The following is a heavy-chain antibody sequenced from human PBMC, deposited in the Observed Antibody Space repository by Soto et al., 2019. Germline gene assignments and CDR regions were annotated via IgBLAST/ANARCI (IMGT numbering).Heavy chain of an antibody. D-gene: IGHD4-17*01. CDR1: GGSISSYY. CDR3: ATSNDYGDYYWFDP. V-gene: IGHV4-59*01. CDR2: IYYSGST. J-gene: IGHJ5*02. Sequence: SETLSLTCTVSGGSISSYYWSWIRQPPGKGLEWIGYIYYSGSTNYNPSLTSRVTISVDTSKNQFSLKLSSVTAADTAVYYCATSNDYGDYYWFDPWGQGTLVTVSS.